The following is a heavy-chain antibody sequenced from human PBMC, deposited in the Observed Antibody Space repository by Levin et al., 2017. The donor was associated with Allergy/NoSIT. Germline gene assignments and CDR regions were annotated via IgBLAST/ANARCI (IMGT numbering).Heavy chain of an antibody. CDR1: GFTFSTYG. V-gene: IGHV3-13*01. D-gene: IGHD6-19*01. CDR3: ARDSGSGLDY. CDR2: IGSAGDT. J-gene: IGHJ4*02. Sequence: GESLKISCAASGFTFSTYGMDWVRQATGKGLEWVSHIGSAGDTWYPDSVKGRFTISRENAKNSLYLQMNSLRAGDTAVYYCARDSGSGLDYWGQGTLVTGSS.